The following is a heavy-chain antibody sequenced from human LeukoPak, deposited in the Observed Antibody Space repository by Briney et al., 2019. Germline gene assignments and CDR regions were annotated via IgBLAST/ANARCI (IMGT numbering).Heavy chain of an antibody. CDR2: ISYNGSNK. CDR3: ARDLSSSWCYIDV. D-gene: IGHD6-13*01. CDR1: GFTFSNYA. V-gene: IGHV3-30*04. J-gene: IGHJ6*03. Sequence: QAGRSLRLSCAVSGFTFSNYAMHWVRQAPGKGLEWVTVISYNGSNKSYADSVKGRFTISRDNSKNTLYLQMNSLRAEDTAVHYCARDLSSSWCYIDVWGKGTTVTVSS.